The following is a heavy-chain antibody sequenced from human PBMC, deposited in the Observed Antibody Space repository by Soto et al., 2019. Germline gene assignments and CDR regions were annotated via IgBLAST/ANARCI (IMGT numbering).Heavy chain of an antibody. Sequence: QVQLVESGGGLVQPGRSLRLSCAASGLTFSSYAMHWVRQAPGKGLEWVAIISYGGSNKYYADSVRGRFTISSDNSNNTLYLQMNSLRAEDTAVYYCGRDRDGYSGFYYPAYWGQGTLVTVSS. D-gene: IGHD5-12*01. CDR2: ISYGGSNK. CDR3: GRDRDGYSGFYYPAY. J-gene: IGHJ4*02. CDR1: GLTFSSYA. V-gene: IGHV3-30-3*01.